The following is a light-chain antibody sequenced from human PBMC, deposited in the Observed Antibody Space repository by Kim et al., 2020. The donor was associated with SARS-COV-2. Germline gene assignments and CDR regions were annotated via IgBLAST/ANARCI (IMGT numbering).Light chain of an antibody. CDR1: QSVSNNY. J-gene: IGKJ2*01. CDR2: GAS. V-gene: IGKV3-20*01. Sequence: PGERATLSCWASQSVSNNYLAWYQQKPGQAPRLLIYGASSRASGIPDRFGGSGSGTDFTLTISRLEPEDFAMYYCQQAGSSPYTFGQGTKLEI. CDR3: QQAGSSPYT.